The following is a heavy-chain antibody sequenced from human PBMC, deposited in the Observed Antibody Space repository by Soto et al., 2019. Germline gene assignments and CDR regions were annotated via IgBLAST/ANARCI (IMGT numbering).Heavy chain of an antibody. V-gene: IGHV4-39*01. CDR3: ASAAESCGGDCYYPLPFDY. Sequence: SETLSLTCTVSGGSISSSSYYWGWIRQPPGKGLEWIGSIYYSGSTYYNPSLKSRVTISVDTSKNQFSLKLSSVTAADTAVYYCASAAESCGGDCYYPLPFDYWGQGTLVTVSS. D-gene: IGHD2-21*02. CDR1: GGSISSSSYY. CDR2: IYYSGST. J-gene: IGHJ4*02.